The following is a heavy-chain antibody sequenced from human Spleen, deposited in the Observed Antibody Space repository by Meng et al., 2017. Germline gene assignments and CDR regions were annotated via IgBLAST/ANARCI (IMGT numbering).Heavy chain of an antibody. CDR2: ISQGSGRT. CDR1: GDSISSRDW. V-gene: IGHV4-4*03. Sequence: GRLQASGPGLVQPPGTLSLTAAVPGDSISSRDWWSWVRQPPGKGLEWIGEISQGSGRTNYNPSLKSRVTISLDKSKNQFSLNVNSVTAADTAVYYCVRNEGYSFGAWGQGTLVTVSS. J-gene: IGHJ5*02. D-gene: IGHD2-21*01. CDR3: VRNEGYSFGA.